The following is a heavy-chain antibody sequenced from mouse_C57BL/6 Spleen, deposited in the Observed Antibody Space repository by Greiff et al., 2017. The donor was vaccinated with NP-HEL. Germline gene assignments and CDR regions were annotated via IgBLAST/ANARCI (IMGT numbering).Heavy chain of an antibody. V-gene: IGHV1-64*01. J-gene: IGHJ4*01. Sequence: QVQLQQPGAELVKPGASVKLSCKASGYTFTSYWMHWVKQRPGQGLEWIGMIHPNSGSTNYNEKFKSKATLTVDKSSSTAYMQLSSLTSEDSAVYYCAAYDGSSYYAMDYWGQGTSVTVSS. CDR2: IHPNSGST. CDR1: GYTFTSYW. CDR3: AAYDGSSYYAMDY. D-gene: IGHD1-1*01.